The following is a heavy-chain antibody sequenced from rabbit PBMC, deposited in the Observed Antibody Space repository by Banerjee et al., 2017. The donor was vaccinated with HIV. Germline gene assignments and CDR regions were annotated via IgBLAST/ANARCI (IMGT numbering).Heavy chain of an antibody. J-gene: IGHJ4*01. CDR2: INTISGDT. CDR3: ARGAGVIGWNFDL. V-gene: IGHV1S45*01. Sequence: QEQLEESGGDLVKPEGSLTLTCTASGFSFSNGYVMCWVRQAPGKGLEWIACINTISGDTVYATWAKGRFTISKASWTTVTLQMTSLTAADTATYFCARGAGVIGWNFDLWGPGTLVTVS. CDR1: GFSFSNGYV. D-gene: IGHD1-1*01.